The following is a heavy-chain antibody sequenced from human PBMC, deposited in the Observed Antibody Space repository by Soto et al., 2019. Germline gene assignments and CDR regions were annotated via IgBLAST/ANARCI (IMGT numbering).Heavy chain of an antibody. CDR3: ARIRYYYDSRGYSPFY. V-gene: IGHV4-34*01. J-gene: IGHJ4*02. CDR2: INHSGST. D-gene: IGHD3-22*01. Sequence: SETLSLTCAVYGGSFSGYYWSWIRQPPGKGLEWIGEINHSGSTNYNPSLKSRVTISVDTSKNQFSLKLSSVTAADTAVYYCARIRYYYDSRGYSPFYWGQGTLVTVSS. CDR1: GGSFSGYY.